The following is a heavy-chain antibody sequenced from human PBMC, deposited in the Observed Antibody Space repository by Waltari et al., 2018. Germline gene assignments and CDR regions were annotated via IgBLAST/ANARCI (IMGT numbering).Heavy chain of an antibody. Sequence: EVQLVESGGGLVQPGGSLRLSCVASGCTVRSYWLSWVRQAPGKGLEWVADIKQDGSKEYYMESVRCRFTISRDNGKKSVYLQMNRLRVEDTAVYYCARDWEGDSPNFDYWGQGTQVTVSS. D-gene: IGHD1-26*01. CDR1: GCTVRSYW. CDR2: IKQDGSKE. J-gene: IGHJ4*02. V-gene: IGHV3-7*01. CDR3: ARDWEGDSPNFDY.